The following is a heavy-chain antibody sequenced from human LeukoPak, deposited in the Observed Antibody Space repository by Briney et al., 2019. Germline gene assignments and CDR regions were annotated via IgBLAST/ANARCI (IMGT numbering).Heavy chain of an antibody. J-gene: IGHJ4*02. CDR2: MNPNSGNT. CDR3: ARTKTGPRRVDFDY. CDR1: GYTLTSYD. Sequence: GASVKVSCKASGYTLTSYDINWVRQATGQGLEWMGWMNPNSGNTGYAQKFQGRVTITRNTSISTAYKELSSLRSEDTAVYYCARTKTGPRRVDFDYWGQGTLVTVSP. V-gene: IGHV1-8*03. D-gene: IGHD7-27*01.